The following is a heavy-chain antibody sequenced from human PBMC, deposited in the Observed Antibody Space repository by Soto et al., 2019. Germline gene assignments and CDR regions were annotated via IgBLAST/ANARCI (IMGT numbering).Heavy chain of an antibody. Sequence: PSKTLSLASTVSGGSISSSSYYWGWIRQPPGKGLEWIGSIYYSGSTYYNPSLKSRVTISVDTSKNQFSLKLSSVTAADTAVYYCTAMVKDYYYYGMDVWGQGTTVTVSS. CDR3: TAMVKDYYYYGMDV. CDR1: GGSISSSSYY. V-gene: IGHV4-39*01. CDR2: IYYSGST. J-gene: IGHJ6*02. D-gene: IGHD5-18*01.